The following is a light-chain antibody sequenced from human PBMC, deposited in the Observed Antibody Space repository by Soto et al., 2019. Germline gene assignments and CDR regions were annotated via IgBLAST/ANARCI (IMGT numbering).Light chain of an antibody. CDR3: KQSYSTPPRT. V-gene: IGKV1-39*01. Sequence: DIQMTQSPSSLSASVGDRVTITCRASQSISSYLNWYQQKPGKAPKLLIYAASSLQSGVPSRFSGSGSGTDFTLTISSLQPEDFATYYCKQSYSTPPRTFCQGTKVEIK. J-gene: IGKJ1*01. CDR2: AAS. CDR1: QSISSY.